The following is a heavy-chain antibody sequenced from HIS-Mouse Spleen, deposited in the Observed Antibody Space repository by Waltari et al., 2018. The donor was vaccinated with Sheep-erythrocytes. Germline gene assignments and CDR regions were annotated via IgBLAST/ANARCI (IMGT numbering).Heavy chain of an antibody. CDR2: SIPILGLA. CDR1: GGTFSSYA. CDR3: AQTGATTPHFDY. D-gene: IGHD1-26*01. Sequence: QVQLVQSGAEVKKPGSSVKVSCKASGGTFSSYAISWVRQAPGQGLEWMGRSIPILGLANYAQKFQGRVTITADKSTSTAYMELSSLRSEDTAVYYCAQTGATTPHFDYWGQGTLVTVSS. J-gene: IGHJ4*02. V-gene: IGHV1-69*04.